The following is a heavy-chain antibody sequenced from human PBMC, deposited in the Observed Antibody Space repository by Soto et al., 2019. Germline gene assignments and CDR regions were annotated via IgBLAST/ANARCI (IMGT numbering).Heavy chain of an antibody. J-gene: IGHJ6*02. CDR2: IIPIFGTA. CDR3: ARDLATVVTPAYYYYGMDV. Sequence: ASVKVSCKASGGTFSSYAISWVRQAPGQGLEWMGGIIPIFGTANYAQKFQGRVTITADESTSTAYMELSSLRSEDTAVYYCARDLATVVTPAYYYYGMDVWGQGTTVTVSS. D-gene: IGHD4-17*01. V-gene: IGHV1-69*13. CDR1: GGTFSSYA.